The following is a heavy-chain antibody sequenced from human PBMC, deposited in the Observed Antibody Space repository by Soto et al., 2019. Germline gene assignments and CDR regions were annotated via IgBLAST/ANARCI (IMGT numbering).Heavy chain of an antibody. V-gene: IGHV3-7*01. D-gene: IGHD2-2*01. Sequence: GIPRLSCAVSGFTFSTYWMSWVRQAPGKGLEWVANIKQDGSEEYYVDSVKGRFTISRDNAKNSLYLQMNSLRAEDTAVYFCARDRGWNIVVVPASFDQWGQGALVTVSS. CDR3: ARDRGWNIVVVPASFDQ. CDR1: GFTFSTYW. CDR2: IKQDGSEE. J-gene: IGHJ4*02.